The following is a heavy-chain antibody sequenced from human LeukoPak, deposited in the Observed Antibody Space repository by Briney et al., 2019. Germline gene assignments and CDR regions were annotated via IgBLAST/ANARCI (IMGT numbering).Heavy chain of an antibody. Sequence: ASVKVSCKASGGTFSSYAISWVRQAPGQGLEWMGRIIPIFGIANYAQKFQGRVTITADKSTSTAYMELSSLRSEDTAVHYCARENYGDYEPHRDYWGQGTLVTVSS. V-gene: IGHV1-69*04. CDR3: ARENYGDYEPHRDY. J-gene: IGHJ4*02. D-gene: IGHD4-17*01. CDR1: GGTFSSYA. CDR2: IIPIFGIA.